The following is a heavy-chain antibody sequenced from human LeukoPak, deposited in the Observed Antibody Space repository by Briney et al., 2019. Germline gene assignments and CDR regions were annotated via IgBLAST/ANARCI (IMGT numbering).Heavy chain of an antibody. CDR3: ARDGPSVGIDY. CDR1: GFTFSSHW. J-gene: IGHJ4*02. Sequence: PGRSLRLSCAASGFTFSSHWMSWVRQVPGKGLEWVANIKHDGSEKYYVDSVKGRFTISRDNAKNSLYLQMNSLRDEDTAVYYCARDGPSVGIDYWGQGTLVTVSS. V-gene: IGHV3-7*01. D-gene: IGHD7-27*01. CDR2: IKHDGSEK.